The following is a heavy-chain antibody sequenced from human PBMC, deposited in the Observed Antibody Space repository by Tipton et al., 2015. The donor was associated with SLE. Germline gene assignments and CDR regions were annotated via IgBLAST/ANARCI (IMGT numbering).Heavy chain of an antibody. J-gene: IGHJ4*02. D-gene: IGHD6-13*01. CDR2: IRGSGGSP. CDR1: GFTFSSYA. CDR3: AKQQPSYNDY. V-gene: IGHV3-23*01. Sequence: SLRLSCAASGFTFSSYAMSWVRQAPGKGLEWVPAIRGSGGSPFYADSVKGRFTISRDNSKNTLYLQMNSLRAEDTAVYYCAKQQPSYNDYWGPGTLVPVSS.